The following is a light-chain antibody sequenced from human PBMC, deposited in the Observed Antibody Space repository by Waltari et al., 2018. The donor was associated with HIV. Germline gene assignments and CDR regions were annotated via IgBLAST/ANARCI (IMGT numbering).Light chain of an antibody. V-gene: IGKV1-9*01. Sequence: DIQLTQSPSFLSASVGDRVTITCRASQGISSYLAWYQQKPGKAPNLLIYAASTLQSGVPSRFSGSGSGTEFTLTISSLQPEDFATYYCQQFNTYPRVFGPGTKVDIK. J-gene: IGKJ3*01. CDR3: QQFNTYPRV. CDR2: AAS. CDR1: QGISSY.